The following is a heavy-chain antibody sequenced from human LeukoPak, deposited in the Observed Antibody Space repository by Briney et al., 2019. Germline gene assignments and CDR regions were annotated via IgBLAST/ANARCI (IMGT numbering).Heavy chain of an antibody. CDR2: IYCSGST. V-gene: IGHV4-39*07. CDR1: GGSISSSSYY. CDR3: ARVHGRGYDPSRYFDL. Sequence: PSETLSLTCTVSGGSISSSSYYWGWIRQPPGKGLEWIGSIYCSGSTYYNPSLKSRVTISVDRSKNQFSLKLSSVTAADTAVYYCARVHGRGYDPSRYFDLWGRGTLVTVSS. J-gene: IGHJ2*01. D-gene: IGHD5-12*01.